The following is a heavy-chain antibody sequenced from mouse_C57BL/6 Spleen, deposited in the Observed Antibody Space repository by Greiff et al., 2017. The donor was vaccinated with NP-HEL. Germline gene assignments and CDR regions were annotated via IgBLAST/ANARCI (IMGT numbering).Heavy chain of an antibody. CDR1: GYTFTDYY. Sequence: VKLVESGAELVRPGASVKLSCKASGYTFTDYYINWVKQRPGQGLEWIARIYPGSGNTYYNEKFKGKATLTAEKSSSTAYMQLSSLTSEDSAVYFCARETITTVVATNFDVWGTGTTVTVSS. D-gene: IGHD1-1*01. CDR3: ARETITTVVATNFDV. V-gene: IGHV1-76*01. CDR2: IYPGSGNT. J-gene: IGHJ1*03.